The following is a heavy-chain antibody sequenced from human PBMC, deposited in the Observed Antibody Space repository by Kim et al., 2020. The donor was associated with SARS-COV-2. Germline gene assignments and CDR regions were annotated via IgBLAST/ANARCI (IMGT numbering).Heavy chain of an antibody. CDR3: ARDRGSWYLFDY. Sequence: SETLSLTCTVSGGSISSYYWSWIRQPAGKGLEWIGRIYTSWSTNYNPSLKSRVTMSVSTSKNQFSLTLSSVTAADTAVYYCARDRGSWYLFDYWGQGTLVTVSS. D-gene: IGHD6-13*01. CDR2: IYTSWST. V-gene: IGHV4-4*07. CDR1: GGSISSYY. J-gene: IGHJ4*02.